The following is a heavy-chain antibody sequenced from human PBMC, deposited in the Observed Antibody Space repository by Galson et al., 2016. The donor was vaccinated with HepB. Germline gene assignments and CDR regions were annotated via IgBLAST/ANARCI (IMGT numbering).Heavy chain of an antibody. Sequence: SLRLSCAASGFTFSSYSMNWVRQAPGKGLEWVSSISSSSSYIYYADSVKGRFTISRDNAQNSLYLEMNSLRPEDTAVYFCARDSYTSGWYLAGYFDSWGQGTLVTVSS. CDR2: ISSSSSYI. D-gene: IGHD6-19*01. J-gene: IGHJ4*02. CDR1: GFTFSSYS. V-gene: IGHV3-21*01. CDR3: ARDSYTSGWYLAGYFDS.